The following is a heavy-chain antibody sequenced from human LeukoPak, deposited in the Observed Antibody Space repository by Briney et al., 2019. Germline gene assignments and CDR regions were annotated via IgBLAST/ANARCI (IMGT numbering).Heavy chain of an antibody. V-gene: IGHV3-30*04. Sequence: PGGSLRLSCAASGFTFSSYAMHWVRQAPGKGLEWVAVISYDGSNKYYADSVKGRFTISRDNSKNTLYLQMNSLRAEGTAVYYCARGYDYYDSSGYYPFDYWGQGTLVTVSS. J-gene: IGHJ4*02. CDR2: ISYDGSNK. CDR3: ARGYDYYDSSGYYPFDY. CDR1: GFTFSSYA. D-gene: IGHD3-22*01.